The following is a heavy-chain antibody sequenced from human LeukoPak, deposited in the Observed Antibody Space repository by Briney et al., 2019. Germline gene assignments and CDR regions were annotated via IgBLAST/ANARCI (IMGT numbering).Heavy chain of an antibody. V-gene: IGHV4-59*01. CDR2: IYYSGST. D-gene: IGHD1-20*01. J-gene: IGHJ4*02. Sequence: TLSLTCTVPGGSISRYYWSWIRQPPGKGLEWIGYIYYSGSTNYNPSLKSRVTISVDTSKNQFSLKLSSVTAADTAVYYCARDHPYNWNYFDYWGQGTLVTVSS. CDR1: GGSISRYY. CDR3: ARDHPYNWNYFDY.